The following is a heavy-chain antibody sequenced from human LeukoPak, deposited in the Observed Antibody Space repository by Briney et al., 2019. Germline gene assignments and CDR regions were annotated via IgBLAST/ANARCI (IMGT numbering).Heavy chain of an antibody. CDR2: IYSGGST. D-gene: IGHD2-15*01. V-gene: IGHV3-53*01. CDR3: AREALVASDLGWFDP. J-gene: IGHJ5*02. CDR1: GLTVSSNY. Sequence: PGGSLRLSCAASGLTVSSNYMSWVRQAPGKGLEWVSVIYSGGSTYYADSVKGRFTISRDNSKNTLYLQMNSLRAEDTAVYYCAREALVASDLGWFDPWGQGTLVTVSS.